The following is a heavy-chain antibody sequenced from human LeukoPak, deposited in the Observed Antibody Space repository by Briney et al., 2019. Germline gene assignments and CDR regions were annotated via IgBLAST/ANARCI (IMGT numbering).Heavy chain of an antibody. CDR1: GFTVSSNY. V-gene: IGHV3-30-3*01. Sequence: GGSLRLSCVASGFTVSSNYMSWVRQAPGKGLEWVAVISYDGSNKYYADSVKGRFTISRDNSKNTLYLQMNSLRAEDTAVYYCARGFHTYYYDSSGYCDYWGQGTLVTVSS. CDR2: ISYDGSNK. J-gene: IGHJ4*02. CDR3: ARGFHTYYYDSSGYCDY. D-gene: IGHD3-22*01.